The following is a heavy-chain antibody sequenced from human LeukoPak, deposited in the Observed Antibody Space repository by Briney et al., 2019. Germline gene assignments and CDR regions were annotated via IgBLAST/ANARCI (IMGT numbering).Heavy chain of an antibody. CDR2: ISGSGGGT. V-gene: IGHV3-23*01. Sequence: GSLRLSCEASGVTFSSYVMSWVRQAPGKRPEWVSGISGSGGGTYYADSVKGRFAISRDNSKNTLYLQMNSLRAEDTAVYYCAKDQSAAYYYDSSGYYPRDWGQGTLVTVSS. J-gene: IGHJ4*02. CDR1: GVTFSSYV. CDR3: AKDQSAAYYYDSSGYYPRD. D-gene: IGHD3-22*01.